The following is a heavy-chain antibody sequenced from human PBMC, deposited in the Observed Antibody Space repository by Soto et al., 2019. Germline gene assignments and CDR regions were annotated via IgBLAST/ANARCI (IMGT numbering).Heavy chain of an antibody. CDR3: AKDSGGYSGYDHSFYYFDY. CDR2: ISGSGGST. J-gene: IGHJ4*02. D-gene: IGHD5-12*01. V-gene: IGHV3-23*01. Sequence: GGSLRLSCAASGFTFSSYAMSWVRQAPGKGLEWVSAISGSGGSTYYADSVEGRFTISRDNSKNTLYLQMNSLRAEDTAVYYCAKDSGGYSGYDHSFYYFDYWGQGTLVTVSS. CDR1: GFTFSSYA.